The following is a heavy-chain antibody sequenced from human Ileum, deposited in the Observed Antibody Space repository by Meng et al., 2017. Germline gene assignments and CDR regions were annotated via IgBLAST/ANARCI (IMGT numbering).Heavy chain of an antibody. CDR3: ARVRRGLGLRFDA. V-gene: IGHV4-31*03. D-gene: IGHD3/OR15-3a*01. Sequence: QVQLQEAGPGLVKPSQTLSLTCTVSGGSISSGGYYWGWIRQHPGKGLEWIGYIFYSGSTYYNSSLKSRINISVDTSKNQFSLKVSSVTAADTAVYYCARVRRGLGLRFDAWGQGTLVTVSS. CDR2: IFYSGST. J-gene: IGHJ5*02. CDR1: GGSISSGGYY.